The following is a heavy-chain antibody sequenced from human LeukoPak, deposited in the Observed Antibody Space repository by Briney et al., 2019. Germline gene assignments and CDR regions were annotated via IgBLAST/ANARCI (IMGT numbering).Heavy chain of an antibody. Sequence: SVKVSCKASGGTFSSYAISWVRQAPGQGLEWMGRIIPILSIANYAQKFQGRVTITADKSTSTAYMELSSLRSEDTAVYYCARDMTTVTTDSRIEDYWGQGTLVTVSS. V-gene: IGHV1-69*04. CDR3: ARDMTTVTTDSRIEDY. D-gene: IGHD4-17*01. CDR2: IIPILSIA. CDR1: GGTFSSYA. J-gene: IGHJ4*02.